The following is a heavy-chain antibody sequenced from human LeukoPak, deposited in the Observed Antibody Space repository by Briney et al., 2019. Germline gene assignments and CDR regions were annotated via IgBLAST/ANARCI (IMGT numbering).Heavy chain of an antibody. Sequence: SETLSLTCAVSGGSFSGYYWSWIRQPPGKGLEWTGEINHSGYTTYNPSLKSRVTMSVDMSKYQFSLKLSSVTAADTAVYYCARGCNYYENTGYYYYFDYWGQGTLVTVSS. D-gene: IGHD3-22*01. V-gene: IGHV4-34*01. CDR2: INHSGYT. J-gene: IGHJ4*02. CDR3: ARGCNYYENTGYYYYFDY. CDR1: GGSFSGYY.